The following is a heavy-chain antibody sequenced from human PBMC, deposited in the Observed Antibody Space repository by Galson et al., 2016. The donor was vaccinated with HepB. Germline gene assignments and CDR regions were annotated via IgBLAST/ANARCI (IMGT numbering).Heavy chain of an antibody. CDR1: GYTFTNYG. D-gene: IGHD1-26*01. Sequence: SVKVSCKASGYTFTNYGISWVRQAPGQRLEWMGWISGYNGATDYAQKLQGRVTMTTDTSTNTAYMELRSLRSDDTAVYYCARTKPTGWENGYYHYYHYMDVGDKGTTVTVSS. V-gene: IGHV1-18*04. CDR2: ISGYNGAT. CDR3: ARTKPTGWENGYYHYYHYMDV. J-gene: IGHJ6*03.